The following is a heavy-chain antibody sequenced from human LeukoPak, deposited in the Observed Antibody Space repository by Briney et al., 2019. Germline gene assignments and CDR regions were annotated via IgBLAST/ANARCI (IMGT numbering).Heavy chain of an antibody. CDR1: GFTFSNAW. V-gene: IGHV3-74*01. Sequence: GGSLRLSCAASGFTFSNAWMSWVRQAPGKGLVWVSRIDSDGSGASYADSVKGRFTISRDNAKNTLYLQMNSLRAEDTAVYYCARIGPSGSGSYFFLDPWGQGTLVTVSS. D-gene: IGHD3-10*01. J-gene: IGHJ5*02. CDR2: IDSDGSGA. CDR3: ARIGPSGSGSYFFLDP.